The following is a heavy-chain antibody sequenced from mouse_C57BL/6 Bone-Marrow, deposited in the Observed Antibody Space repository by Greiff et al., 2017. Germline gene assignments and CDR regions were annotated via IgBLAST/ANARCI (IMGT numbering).Heavy chain of an antibody. CDR3: ARGKREGLWLRRRDYFDY. D-gene: IGHD2-2*01. CDR1: GYSITSGYY. Sequence: EVKLQESGPGLVKPSQSLSLTCSVTGYSITSGYYWNWIRQFPGNKLEWMGYISYDGSNNYNPSLKNRISITRDTSKNQFFLKLNSVTTEDTATYYCARGKREGLWLRRRDYFDYWGQGTTLTVSS. J-gene: IGHJ2*01. CDR2: ISYDGSN. V-gene: IGHV3-6*01.